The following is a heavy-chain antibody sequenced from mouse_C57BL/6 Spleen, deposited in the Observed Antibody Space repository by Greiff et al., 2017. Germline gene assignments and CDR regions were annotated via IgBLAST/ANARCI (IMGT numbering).Heavy chain of an antibody. CDR2: ISSGSSTI. Sequence: DVHLVESGGGLVKPGGSLKLSCAASGFTFSDYGMHWVRQAPEKGLEWVAYISSGSSTIYYADTVKGRFTISRDNAKNTLFLQMTSLRSEDTAMYYCARSSPPFAYWGQGTLVTVSA. D-gene: IGHD1-1*01. CDR1: GFTFSDYG. CDR3: ARSSPPFAY. J-gene: IGHJ3*01. V-gene: IGHV5-17*01.